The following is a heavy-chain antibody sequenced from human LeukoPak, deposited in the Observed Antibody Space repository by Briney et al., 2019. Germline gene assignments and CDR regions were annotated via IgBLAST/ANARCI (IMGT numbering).Heavy chain of an antibody. J-gene: IGHJ4*02. V-gene: IGHV3-9*01. CDR3: AKVGHHNWNYGPGDY. CDR2: ISWNSGSI. D-gene: IGHD1-7*01. Sequence: PGRSLRLSCAASGFTFDDYAMHWVRQAPGKGLEWVSGISWNSGSIGYADSVKGRFTISRDNAKNSLYLQMNSLSAEDTALYYCAKVGHHNWNYGPGDYWGQGTLVTVSS. CDR1: GFTFDDYA.